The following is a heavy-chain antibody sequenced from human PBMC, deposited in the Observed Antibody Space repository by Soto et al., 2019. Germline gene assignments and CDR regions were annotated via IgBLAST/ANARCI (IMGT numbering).Heavy chain of an antibody. CDR1: AGSIDTYY. D-gene: IGHD1-1*01. J-gene: IGHJ5*02. Sequence: SETLSLTGTRSAGSIDTYYWCWIRQPPGKGLEWIGYISYSGITHYNPSLTSRVTISVDTSKNHFSLNLTSVTAADTAVYYCAREQRSLTFDPWGQGTMVTVSS. CDR2: ISYSGIT. V-gene: IGHV4-59*01. CDR3: AREQRSLTFDP.